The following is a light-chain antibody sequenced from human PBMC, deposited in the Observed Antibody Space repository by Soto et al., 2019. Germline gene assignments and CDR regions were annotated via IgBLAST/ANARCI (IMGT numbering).Light chain of an antibody. J-gene: IGKJ1*01. CDR2: GAS. Sequence: EIVMTQSPATLSVSPGESATLSCRASQSVSNNLTWYQQKPGQPPRLLIYGASTRATGVPGRFSGSGSGTEFTRNISSLQSEEFAVYYCQQYNDWWTFGQGTKVEIK. CDR1: QSVSNN. V-gene: IGKV3-15*01. CDR3: QQYNDWWT.